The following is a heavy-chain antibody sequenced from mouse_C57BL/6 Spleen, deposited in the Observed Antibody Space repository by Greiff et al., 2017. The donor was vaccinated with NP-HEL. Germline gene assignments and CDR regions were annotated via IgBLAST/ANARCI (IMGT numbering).Heavy chain of an antibody. Sequence: EVKLMESGGGLVKPGGSLKLSCAASGFTFSSYTMSWVRQTPEKRLEWVATISGGGGNTYYPDSVKGRFTISRDNAKNTLYLQMSSLRSEDTALYYCAREGVYPYYFDYWGQGTTLTVSS. CDR2: ISGGGGNT. CDR1: GFTFSSYT. J-gene: IGHJ2*01. CDR3: AREGVYPYYFDY. V-gene: IGHV5-9*01.